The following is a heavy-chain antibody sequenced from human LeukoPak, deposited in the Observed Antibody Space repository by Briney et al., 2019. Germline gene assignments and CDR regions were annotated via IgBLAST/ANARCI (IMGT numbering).Heavy chain of an antibody. CDR1: GGSISSYY. D-gene: IGHD3-22*01. CDR3: ARQRSGSSGYYSHFDY. J-gene: IGHJ4*02. CDR2: IYYSGST. V-gene: IGHV4-59*08. Sequence: SETLSLTCTVSGGSISSYYWSWIRQPPGKGLEWIGYIYYSGSTNYNPSLKSRVTISVDTSKNQFSLKLSSVTAADTAVYYCARQRSGSSGYYSHFDYWGQGTLVTVSS.